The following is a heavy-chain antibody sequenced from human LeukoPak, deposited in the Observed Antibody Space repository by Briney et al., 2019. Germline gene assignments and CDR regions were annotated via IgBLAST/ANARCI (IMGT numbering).Heavy chain of an antibody. CDR2: IRYDGSTI. J-gene: IGHJ3*01. D-gene: IGHD2-8*02. V-gene: IGHV3-30*02. Sequence: GGSLRLSCAASGLTFSNFGMHWVRQAPGKGLEWVTFIRYDGSTIYYADSVKGRFTISRDNSKNTPFLQMNSLKAEDTAVYYCVKEIYCTATTCQGNDAFDVWGRGTVVTVSS. CDR1: GLTFSNFG. CDR3: VKEIYCTATTCQGNDAFDV.